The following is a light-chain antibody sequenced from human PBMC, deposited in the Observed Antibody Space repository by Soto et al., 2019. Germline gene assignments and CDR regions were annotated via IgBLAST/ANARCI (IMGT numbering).Light chain of an antibody. Sequence: DLQMTQSPSTLSASVGDSVTITCRASQSISSWLAWYQQKPGKAPKLLIYKASSLESGVPSRFSGSGSGTEFTLTISSLQPDDFATYYCQQYNSYSPYTFGQGTKLEIK. J-gene: IGKJ2*01. CDR2: KAS. CDR1: QSISSW. CDR3: QQYNSYSPYT. V-gene: IGKV1-5*03.